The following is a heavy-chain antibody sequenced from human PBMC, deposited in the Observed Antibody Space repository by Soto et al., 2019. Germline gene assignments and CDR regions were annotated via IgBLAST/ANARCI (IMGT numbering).Heavy chain of an antibody. D-gene: IGHD6-13*01. Sequence: GASVKVSCKASGYTFTSYYIHWGRQAPGQGLEWVGVFNPSGGITNYAQKLQGRVTMTRDTSTSTVYMELSSLRSEDTAVYYCARVSSPYSSSWTYDYWGQGTLVTVS. CDR2: FNPSGGIT. CDR1: GYTFTSYY. V-gene: IGHV1-46*03. J-gene: IGHJ4*02. CDR3: ARVSSPYSSSWTYDY.